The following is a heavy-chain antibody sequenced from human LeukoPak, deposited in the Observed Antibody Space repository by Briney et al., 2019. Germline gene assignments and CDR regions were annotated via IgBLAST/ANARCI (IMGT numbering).Heavy chain of an antibody. Sequence: SETLSLTCTVSGGSISSSSYYWGCIRQPPGKGLECIGSVYYSGSTYYNSSLKSRVTISVDTSKHQFSLKLSSVTAADTAVYYCARLRDCSSSSCYNNWGQGTLVTVSS. CDR2: VYYSGST. D-gene: IGHD2-2*02. CDR1: GGSISSSSYY. CDR3: ARLRDCSSSSCYNN. J-gene: IGHJ4*02. V-gene: IGHV4-39*01.